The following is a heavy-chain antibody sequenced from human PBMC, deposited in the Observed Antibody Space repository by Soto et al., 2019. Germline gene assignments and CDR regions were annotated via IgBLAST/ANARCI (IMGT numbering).Heavy chain of an antibody. Sequence: SQTLSLTCAISGDSVSSNSAAWNWIRQSPSRGLEWLGRTFYRSKWYNDYALSVKSRKTIKPDTSKNQFSLQLNSVTPEDTAVYYCAKAGYSSSPGRAFDIWGQGTMVTVSS. D-gene: IGHD6-6*01. CDR3: AKAGYSSSPGRAFDI. V-gene: IGHV6-1*01. CDR1: GDSVSSNSAA. J-gene: IGHJ3*02. CDR2: TFYRSKWYN.